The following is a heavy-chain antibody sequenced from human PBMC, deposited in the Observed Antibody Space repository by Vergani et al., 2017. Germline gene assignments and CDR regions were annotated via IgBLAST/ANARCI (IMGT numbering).Heavy chain of an antibody. CDR2: NSSSSSTI. CDR3: ARDGRYYDSSGYDAFDI. V-gene: IGHV3-48*04. D-gene: IGHD3-22*01. CDR1: GFTFSSYS. Sequence: EVQLVESGGGLVQPGGSLRLSCAASGFTFSSYSMNWVRQAPGKGLEWVSYNSSSSSTIYYADSVKGRFTISRDNAKNSLYLQMNSLRAEDTAVYYCARDGRYYDSSGYDAFDIWGQGTMVTVSS. J-gene: IGHJ3*02.